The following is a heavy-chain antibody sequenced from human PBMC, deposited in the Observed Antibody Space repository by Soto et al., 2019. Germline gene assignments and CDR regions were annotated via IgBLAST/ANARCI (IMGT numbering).Heavy chain of an antibody. J-gene: IGHJ6*02. CDR2: INHSGST. Sequence: TLSLTCAVYGGSFSGYYWSWIRQPPGKGLEWIGEINHSGSTNYNPSLKSRVTISVDTSKNQFSLKLSSVTAADTAVYYCARVYYDILTGYYRYYYGMDVWGQGTTVTVSS. CDR1: GGSFSGYY. D-gene: IGHD3-9*01. V-gene: IGHV4-34*01. CDR3: ARVYYDILTGYYRYYYGMDV.